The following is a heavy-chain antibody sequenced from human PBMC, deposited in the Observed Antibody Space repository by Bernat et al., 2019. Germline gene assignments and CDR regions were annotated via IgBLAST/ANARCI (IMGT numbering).Heavy chain of an antibody. V-gene: IGHV1-18*01. J-gene: IGHJ4*02. CDR2: ISAYNGNT. CDR3: ARVNVALRGYSYGLFDY. D-gene: IGHD5-18*01. Sequence: QVQLVQSGAEVKKPGSSVKVSCKASGGTFSSYAISWVRQAPGQGLEWMGGISAYNGNTNYAQKLQGRVTMTTDTSTSTAYMELRSLRSDDTAVYYCARVNVALRGYSYGLFDYWGQGTLVTVSS. CDR1: GGTFSSYA.